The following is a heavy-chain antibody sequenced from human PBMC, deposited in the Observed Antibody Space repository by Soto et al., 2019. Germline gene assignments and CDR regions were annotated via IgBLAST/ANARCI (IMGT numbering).Heavy chain of an antibody. CDR3: ARHGPGPVVPAARGWFDP. CDR1: GYSFTSYW. J-gene: IGHJ5*02. D-gene: IGHD2-2*01. CDR2: IDPSDSYT. V-gene: IGHV5-10-1*01. Sequence: PGESLKISCKGSGYSFTSYWVSWVRQMPGKGLEWMGRIDPSDSYTTYSPSFQGHVTISADKSISTVYLQWSSLKASDTAMYDWARHGPGPVVPAARGWFDPWGKGTLVTVPS.